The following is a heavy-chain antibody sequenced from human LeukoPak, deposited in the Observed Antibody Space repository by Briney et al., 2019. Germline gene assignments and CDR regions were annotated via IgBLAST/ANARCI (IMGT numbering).Heavy chain of an antibody. J-gene: IGHJ4*02. V-gene: IGHV1-46*01. D-gene: IGHD1-26*01. Sequence: ASVKVSCKASGYTFTSYFMHWVRQAPGQGLEWMGIINPSGGSTSYAQKFQGRVTMTRDTSTSTVYMELSSLRSEDTAVYYCGLGLLERFDYWGQGTLVTVSS. CDR2: INPSGGST. CDR1: GYTFTSYF. CDR3: GLGLLERFDY.